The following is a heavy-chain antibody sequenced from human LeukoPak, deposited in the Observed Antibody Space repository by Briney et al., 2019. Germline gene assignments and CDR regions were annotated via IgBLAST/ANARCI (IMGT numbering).Heavy chain of an antibody. D-gene: IGHD3-10*01. Sequence: PSETLSLTCAVFGGSFNIYYWSWIRQPPGKGLEWIGEINHSGSTNYNTPLKSRVTISVDTSKNQFSLKLSSVTAADTAVYYCARHIDGSGSYSVYYYYYMDVWGKGTTVTISS. CDR1: GGSFNIYY. V-gene: IGHV4-34*01. CDR3: ARHIDGSGSYSVYYYYYMDV. J-gene: IGHJ6*03. CDR2: INHSGST.